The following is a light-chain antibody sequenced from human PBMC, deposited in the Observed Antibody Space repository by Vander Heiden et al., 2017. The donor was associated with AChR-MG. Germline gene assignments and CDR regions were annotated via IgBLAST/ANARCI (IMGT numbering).Light chain of an antibody. V-gene: IGKV1-39*01. CDR2: AAS. CDR3: QQNYRWT. CDR1: QSISTY. Sequence: IQMTQSPSSLSASVGDRVTSTCRASQSISTYLNWYQQKPGKAPKLLIYAASSLESRVPSRLSGSGSGTDFTLTSSRLQPKDFATYYCQQNYRWTFGQGTKVEIK. J-gene: IGKJ1*01.